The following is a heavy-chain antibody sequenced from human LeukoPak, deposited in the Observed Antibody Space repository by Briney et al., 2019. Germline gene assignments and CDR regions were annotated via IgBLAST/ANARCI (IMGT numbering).Heavy chain of an antibody. CDR3: ARDQGDGVRGVNFDY. CDR2: ISSSSSAI. Sequence: GRSLRLSCAASGFTFSSYSMNWVRQAPGKGLEWVSYISSSSSAIYYADSVKGRFTTSRDNAKNSLYLQMNSLRDEDTAIYYCARDQGDGVRGVNFDYWGQGTLVTVSS. V-gene: IGHV3-48*02. J-gene: IGHJ4*02. D-gene: IGHD3-10*01. CDR1: GFTFSSYS.